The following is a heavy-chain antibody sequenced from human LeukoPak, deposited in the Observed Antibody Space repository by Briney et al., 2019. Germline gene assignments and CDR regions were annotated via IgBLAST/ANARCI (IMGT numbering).Heavy chain of an antibody. J-gene: IGHJ1*01. CDR3: AREGATAGFGYFQN. D-gene: IGHD6-13*01. Sequence: GGSLRLSCAASGFTFSSYWMSWVRQAPGKGLEWVANIKQDGSEKYYVDSVKGRFTISRDNAKNSLYLQMNSLRAEDTAVYYCAREGATAGFGYFQNWGQGTLVIVSS. V-gene: IGHV3-7*01. CDR1: GFTFSSYW. CDR2: IKQDGSEK.